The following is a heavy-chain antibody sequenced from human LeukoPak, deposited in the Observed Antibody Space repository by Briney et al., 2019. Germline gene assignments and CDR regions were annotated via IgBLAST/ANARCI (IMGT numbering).Heavy chain of an antibody. CDR3: ANSANYGGNSGYFDY. CDR2: IYYSGNT. CDR1: GGSFSGYY. J-gene: IGHJ4*02. Sequence: SETLSLTCAVYGGSFSGYYWSWIRQPPGKGLEWIGSIYYSGNTYYNPSPKSRVTISIDTSKNQFSLKPSSVTAADTAVYYCANSANYGGNSGYFDYWGQGTLVTVSS. D-gene: IGHD4-23*01. V-gene: IGHV4-34*01.